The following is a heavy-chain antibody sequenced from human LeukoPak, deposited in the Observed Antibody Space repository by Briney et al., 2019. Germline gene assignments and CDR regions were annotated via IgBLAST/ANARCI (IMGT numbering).Heavy chain of an antibody. CDR1: GYTFTSYD. Sequence: ASVTVSFKASGYTFTSYDINWVRQATGQGLEWMGWMNPNSGNTGYAQKFQGRVTITRNTSISTAYMELSSLRSEDTAVYYCARGLGRTAMVTRGGVRFDYWGQGTLVTVSS. CDR2: MNPNSGNT. V-gene: IGHV1-8*03. J-gene: IGHJ4*02. D-gene: IGHD5-18*01. CDR3: ARGLGRTAMVTRGGVRFDY.